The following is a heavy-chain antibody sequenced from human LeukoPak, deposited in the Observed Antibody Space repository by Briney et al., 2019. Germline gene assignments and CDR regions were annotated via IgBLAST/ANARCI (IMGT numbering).Heavy chain of an antibody. CDR1: GFTFSSYV. CDR2: LSGSGGTT. J-gene: IGHJ4*02. CDR3: AKGPLLWD. D-gene: IGHD2/OR15-2a*01. Sequence: GGSLRLSCTASGFTFSSYVMSWVRQAPGRGLEWVSGLSGSGGTTYYADSVKGRFTISRDNSKNTLYLQMNSLRAEDTAVYYCAKGPLLWDWGQGTLVTVSS. V-gene: IGHV3-23*01.